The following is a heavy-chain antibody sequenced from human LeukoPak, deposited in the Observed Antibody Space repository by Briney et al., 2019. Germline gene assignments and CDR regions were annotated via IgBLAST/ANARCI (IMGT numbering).Heavy chain of an antibody. CDR3: ARGIHENIF. D-gene: IGHD3-3*02. CDR1: GFTISGHW. Sequence: PGGSLRLSCAASGFTISGHWMAWVRQAPGKGLEWVADINTGGSERYYVDSVRGRFTISRDNAKNSVYLQMNGMGVEDAAVYYCARGIHENIFGGQGTQVTVSS. V-gene: IGHV3-7*01. CDR2: INTGGSER. J-gene: IGHJ4*02.